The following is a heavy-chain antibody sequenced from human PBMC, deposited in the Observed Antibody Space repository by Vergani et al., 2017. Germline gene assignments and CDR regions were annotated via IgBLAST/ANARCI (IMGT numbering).Heavy chain of an antibody. V-gene: IGHV4-59*01. J-gene: IGHJ3*02. CDR3: ARGRERAFDI. Sequence: QVQLQESGPGLVKPSETLSLTCNVSGVSISSSYWSWIRQPPGRGLEWIGYIYYSGGTNSNPSLRVQVPISVDTSRNQFSLKLSSVSAADTAVYYCARGRERAFDIWGQGTMVTV. CDR2: IYYSGGT. CDR1: GVSISSSY. D-gene: IGHD1-26*01.